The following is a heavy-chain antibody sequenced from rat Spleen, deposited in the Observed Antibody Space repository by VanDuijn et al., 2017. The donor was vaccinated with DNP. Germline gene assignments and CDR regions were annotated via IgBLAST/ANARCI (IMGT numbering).Heavy chain of an antibody. D-gene: IGHD4-3*01. Sequence: EVKLVESGGGLVQPGRSLKLSCAASGFNFNNNWMGWVRQAPGNGLERIGEINKDSSTITYIPYLKDKFTISRDNAQNTLYLQMSRLGSEDTAIYYCVRESFGVDYWGHGVMVTVSS. CDR1: GFNFNNNW. CDR3: VRESFGVDY. J-gene: IGHJ2*01. V-gene: IGHV4-2*01. CDR2: INKDSSTI.